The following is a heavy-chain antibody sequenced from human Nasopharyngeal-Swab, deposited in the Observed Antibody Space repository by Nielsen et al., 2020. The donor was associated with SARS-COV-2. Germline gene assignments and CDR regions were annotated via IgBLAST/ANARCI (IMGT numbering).Heavy chain of an antibody. V-gene: IGHV3-7*01. J-gene: IGHJ4*02. CDR2: IHQHGNDK. CDR1: GFIFGDYW. D-gene: IGHD6-19*01. CDR3: ATGEYSSGWWIFDY. Sequence: GESLKISCDASGFIFGDYWMTWVRQAPGKGLEWVANIHQHGNDKYYVDSVRGRFTISRDNAKNSLYLQMDSLRDEDTAVYFCATGEYSSGWWIFDYWGQGTLVTVSS.